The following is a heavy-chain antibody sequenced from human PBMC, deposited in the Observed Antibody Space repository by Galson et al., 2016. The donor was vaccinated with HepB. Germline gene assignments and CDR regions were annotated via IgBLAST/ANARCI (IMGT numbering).Heavy chain of an antibody. CDR2: IPYIGRT. J-gene: IGHJ3*01. V-gene: IGHV4-31*03. CDR3: ASPDPSTGRDDAFDL. D-gene: IGHD2-8*02. Sequence: TLSLTCSVSGDSISRGGYFWTWIRQHPQKGLVWIGYIPYIGRTTYNPSLQSRVTMSLDTSQNRFSLSLSSVTAADAAIYFCASPDPSTGRDDAFDLWGQGTMVTVSS. CDR1: GDSISRGGYF.